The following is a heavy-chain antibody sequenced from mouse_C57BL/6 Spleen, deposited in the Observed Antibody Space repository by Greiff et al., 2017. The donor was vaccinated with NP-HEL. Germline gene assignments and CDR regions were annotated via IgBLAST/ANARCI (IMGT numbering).Heavy chain of an antibody. J-gene: IGHJ2*01. Sequence: QVQLQQSGPELVKPGASVKISCKASGYAFSSSWMNWVKQRPGKGLEWIGRIYPGDGDTNYNGKFKGKATLTADKSSSPAYMQLSSLTSEDSAVYFCARSGTPVVATDCWGQGTTLTVSS. CDR2: IYPGDGDT. V-gene: IGHV1-82*01. D-gene: IGHD1-1*01. CDR1: GYAFSSSW. CDR3: ARSGTPVVATDC.